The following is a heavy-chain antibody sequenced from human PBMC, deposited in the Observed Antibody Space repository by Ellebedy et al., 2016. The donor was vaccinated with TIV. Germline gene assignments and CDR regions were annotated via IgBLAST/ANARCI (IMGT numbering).Heavy chain of an antibody. CDR1: GYTFTSYD. J-gene: IGHJ4*02. Sequence: AASVKVSCKASGYTFTSYDINWVRQATGQGLEWMGWMNPNSGNTGYAQKFRGRVTMTRTTSISTAYMELNSLRSEDTAVYYCARASYDSSGTVNDYWGQGTLVTVSS. D-gene: IGHD3-22*01. CDR3: ARASYDSSGTVNDY. CDR2: MNPNSGNT. V-gene: IGHV1-8*01.